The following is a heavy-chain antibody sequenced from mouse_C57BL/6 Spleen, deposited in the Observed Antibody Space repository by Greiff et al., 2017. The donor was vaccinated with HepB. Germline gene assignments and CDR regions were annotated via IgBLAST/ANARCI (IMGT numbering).Heavy chain of an antibody. CDR3: TGASSAWFAY. D-gene: IGHD6-1*01. Sequence: EVQVVESGGGLVQPGGSMKLSCVASGFTFSNYWMNWVRQSPEKGLEWVAQIRLKSDNYATHYAESVKGRFTISRDDSKSSVYLQMNNLRAEDTGIYYCTGASSAWFAYWGQGTLVTVSA. J-gene: IGHJ3*01. V-gene: IGHV6-3*01. CDR1: GFTFSNYW. CDR2: IRLKSDNYAT.